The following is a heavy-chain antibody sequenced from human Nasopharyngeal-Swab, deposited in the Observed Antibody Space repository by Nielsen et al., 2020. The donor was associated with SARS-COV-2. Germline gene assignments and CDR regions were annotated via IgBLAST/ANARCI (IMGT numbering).Heavy chain of an antibody. Sequence: GGSLRLSCAASGFIFSGYGMHWVRQAPGKGLEWVALISYDGSNKFYADSVKGRFTISRDNSKNTLYLQMNSLRAEDTAVYYCAKDRYCAHYYFDYWGQGTLVTVSS. J-gene: IGHJ4*02. CDR3: AKDRYCAHYYFDY. CDR2: ISYDGSNK. CDR1: GFIFSGYG. V-gene: IGHV3-30*18. D-gene: IGHD4/OR15-4a*01.